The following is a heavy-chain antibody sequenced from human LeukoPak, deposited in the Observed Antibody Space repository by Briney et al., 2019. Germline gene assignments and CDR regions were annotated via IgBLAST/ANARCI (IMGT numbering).Heavy chain of an antibody. Sequence: GESLKISCKGSGYSFTNYWIGWVRQMPGKGLEWMGIIYPGDSDTRYSPSFQGQVTISADKSISTAYLQWSSLKASDTAMYYCARLRNCGGDCYDSPYYFDYWGQGTLVTVSS. CDR3: ARLRNCGGDCYDSPYYFDY. CDR2: IYPGDSDT. V-gene: IGHV5-51*01. D-gene: IGHD2-21*02. CDR1: GYSFTNYW. J-gene: IGHJ4*02.